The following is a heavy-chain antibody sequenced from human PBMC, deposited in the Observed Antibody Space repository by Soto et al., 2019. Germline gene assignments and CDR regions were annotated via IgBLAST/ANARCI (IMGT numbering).Heavy chain of an antibody. Sequence: GESLKISCKGSGYSFTSYWISWVRQMPGKGLEWMGRIDPSDSYTNYSPSFQGHVTISADKSISTAYLQWSSLKASDTAMYYCARGIVVVPAAILPNYYYYGMDVWGQGTTVTV. J-gene: IGHJ6*02. D-gene: IGHD2-2*01. V-gene: IGHV5-10-1*01. CDR3: ARGIVVVPAAILPNYYYYGMDV. CDR1: GYSFTSYW. CDR2: IDPSDSYT.